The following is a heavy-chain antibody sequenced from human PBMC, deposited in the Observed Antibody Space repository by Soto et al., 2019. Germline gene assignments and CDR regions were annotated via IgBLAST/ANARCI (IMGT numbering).Heavy chain of an antibody. Sequence: QVQLVESGGGVVQPGRSLRLSCAVSGFIFSNYGMHWVRQAPGKGLEWVAVISDDGSNKYYADSVKGRFAISRDSPKNTLYLQMNSLRGEDTAVYYCARPRQPYYYYFGMDVWGQGTKVTVSS. CDR3: ARPRQPYYYYFGMDV. CDR2: ISDDGSNK. V-gene: IGHV3-30*03. D-gene: IGHD2-2*01. CDR1: GFIFSNYG. J-gene: IGHJ6*02.